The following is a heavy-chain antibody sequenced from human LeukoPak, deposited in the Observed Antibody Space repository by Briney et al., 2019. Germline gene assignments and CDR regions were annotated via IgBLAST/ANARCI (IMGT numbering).Heavy chain of an antibody. CDR2: INHGGST. Sequence: SETLSLTCSVYGGSFSGYYWTWIRQPPGKGLEWIGEINHGGSTNSKPSLKSRVSISVDTSNNQFSLVLSSVTAADSAIYYCARAFGIAGRVSFDYWGQGTLVTVSS. V-gene: IGHV4-34*01. D-gene: IGHD6-6*01. J-gene: IGHJ4*02. CDR1: GGSFSGYY. CDR3: ARAFGIAGRVSFDY.